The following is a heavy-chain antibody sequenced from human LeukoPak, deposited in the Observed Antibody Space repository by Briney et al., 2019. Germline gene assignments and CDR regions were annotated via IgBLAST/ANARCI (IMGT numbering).Heavy chain of an antibody. CDR1: GYSFTSYW. D-gene: IGHD3-9*01. V-gene: IGHV5-51*01. J-gene: IGHJ4*02. CDR2: IYPGDSDT. Sequence: GESLKISCKGSGYSFTSYWIGWVRQMPGKGLEWMGIIYPGDSDTRYSPSLQGQVTISADKSISTAYLQWSSLKASDTAMYYCARLQYYDILTGYCNFFDYWGQGTLVTVSS. CDR3: ARLQYYDILTGYCNFFDY.